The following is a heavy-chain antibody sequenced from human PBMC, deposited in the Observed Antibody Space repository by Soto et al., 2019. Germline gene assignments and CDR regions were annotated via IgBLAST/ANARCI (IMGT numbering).Heavy chain of an antibody. CDR1: GFTFSSYS. Sequence: PGGSLRLSCAASGFTFSSYSMNWVRQAPGKGLEWVSSISSSSSYIYYAGSVKGRFTISRDNAKNSLYLQMNSLRAEDTAVYYCARGRDVVVVDDTLDLAKWFDPWGQGTRVTVSS. V-gene: IGHV3-21*01. D-gene: IGHD2-15*01. CDR3: ARGRDVVVVDDTLDLAKWFDP. CDR2: ISSSSSYI. J-gene: IGHJ5*02.